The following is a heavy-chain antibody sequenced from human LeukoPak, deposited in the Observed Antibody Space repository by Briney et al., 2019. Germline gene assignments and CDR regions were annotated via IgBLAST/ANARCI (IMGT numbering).Heavy chain of an antibody. D-gene: IGHD1-14*01. CDR3: AREGLRYPGYSYGMDV. V-gene: IGHV7-4-1*02. CDR1: GYSFTSCK. Sequence: ASVKVSCKASGYSFTSCKMNWVRQAPGQGLEWMGWINSNTGNPTYAQGFTGRFVFSLDTSVSTAYLQISSLKAEDTAVYYCAREGLRYPGYSYGMDVWGQGTTVTVSS. CDR2: INSNTGNP. J-gene: IGHJ6*02.